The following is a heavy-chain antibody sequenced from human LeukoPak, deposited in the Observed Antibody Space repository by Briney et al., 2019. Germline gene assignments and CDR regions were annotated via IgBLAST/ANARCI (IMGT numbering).Heavy chain of an antibody. D-gene: IGHD5-18*01. CDR1: GFTSSSYA. CDR2: ISYDGSNK. V-gene: IGHV3-30-3*01. CDR3: ARAPDTAMAYYYYGMDV. J-gene: IGHJ6*02. Sequence: GGSLRLSCAASGFTSSSYAMHWVRQAPGKGLEWVAVISYDGSNKYYADSVKGRFTISRDNSKNTLYLQMNSLRAEDTAVYYCARAPDTAMAYYYYGMDVWGQGTTVTVSS.